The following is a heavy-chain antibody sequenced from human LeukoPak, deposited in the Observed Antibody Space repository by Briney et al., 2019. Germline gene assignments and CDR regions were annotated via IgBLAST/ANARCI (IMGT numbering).Heavy chain of an antibody. V-gene: IGHV1-18*01. CDR3: ARDSQYYDNSGYCFDY. J-gene: IGHJ4*02. CDR2: ISAYNGHT. Sequence: ASVKVSCKASGYTFTSYSISWVRQAPGQGLQWMGWISAYNGHTNYVQNLQGRVTMTTDTSTNTAYMELRSLTSDDTAMYYCARDSQYYDNSGYCFDYWGQGTLVTVSS. D-gene: IGHD3-22*01. CDR1: GYTFTSYS.